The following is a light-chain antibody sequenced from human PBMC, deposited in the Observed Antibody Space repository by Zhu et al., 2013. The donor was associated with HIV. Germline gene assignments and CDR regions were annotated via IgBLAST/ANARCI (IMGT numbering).Light chain of an antibody. CDR3: QQYIKWPPT. CDR1: QGISTR. Sequence: DIQMTQSPSSVSASVGDRVSFICRASQGISTRLAWYQQKPGEAPNLLIFGASKLQSGVPSRFSGSGSGTDFTLTITSLQSDDFALYYCQQYIKWPPTFGQGTKVGLK. J-gene: IGKJ1*01. V-gene: IGKV1-12*01. CDR2: GAS.